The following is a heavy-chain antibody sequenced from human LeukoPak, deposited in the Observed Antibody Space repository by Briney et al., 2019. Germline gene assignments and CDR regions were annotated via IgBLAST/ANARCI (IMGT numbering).Heavy chain of an antibody. CDR3: AKRRNYYDSSGYYGTADY. J-gene: IGHJ4*02. Sequence: GGSLRLSCAASGFTFSSYAMSWVRQAPGKGLEWVSAISGSGGSTYYADSVKGRFTISRDNSKNTLYLQMNSLRAEDTAVYYCAKRRNYYDSSGYYGTADYWGQGTLVTVSS. CDR1: GFTFSSYA. V-gene: IGHV3-23*01. D-gene: IGHD3-22*01. CDR2: ISGSGGST.